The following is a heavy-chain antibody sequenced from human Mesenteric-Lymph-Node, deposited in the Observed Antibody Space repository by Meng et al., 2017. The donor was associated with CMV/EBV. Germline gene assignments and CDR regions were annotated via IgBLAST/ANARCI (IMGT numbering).Heavy chain of an antibody. CDR2: IPTDGSVT. J-gene: IGHJ4*02. V-gene: IGHV3-74*01. D-gene: IGHD3-16*01. Sequence: LSWVASGLTFNTYVMHWVRQIPGEGLVWVSRIPTDGSVTTYADSVKGRFTISRDDAKNTVYLQMDSLRVDDTALYYCVRDLNLALDYWGQGTLVTVSS. CDR1: GLTFNTYV. CDR3: VRDLNLALDY.